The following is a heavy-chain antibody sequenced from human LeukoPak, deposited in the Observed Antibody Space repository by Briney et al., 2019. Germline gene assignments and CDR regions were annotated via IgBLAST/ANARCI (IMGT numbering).Heavy chain of an antibody. Sequence: SETLSLTCTVSGGSISSYYWSWIRQPPGKGLEWIEYIYYSGSTNYNPSLKSRVTISIDTSKNQFSLKLSSVTAADTAVYYCANGYSSSWYGYWGQGTLVTVSS. D-gene: IGHD6-13*01. J-gene: IGHJ4*02. V-gene: IGHV4-59*01. CDR3: ANGYSSSWYGY. CDR1: GGSISSYY. CDR2: IYYSGST.